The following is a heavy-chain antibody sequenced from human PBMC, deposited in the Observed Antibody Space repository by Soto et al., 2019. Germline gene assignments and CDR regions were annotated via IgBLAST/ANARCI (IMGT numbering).Heavy chain of an antibody. Sequence: GGSLRLSCAASGFTFSSYCMHWVRQAPGKGLVWVSRINSDGSSTSYADSVKGRFTISRDNAKNTLYLQMNSLRAEDTAVYYCARVELTTEGSYYYYYGMDVWGQGTTVTVS. CDR3: ARVELTTEGSYYYYYGMDV. D-gene: IGHD4-4*01. J-gene: IGHJ6*02. V-gene: IGHV3-74*01. CDR2: INSDGSST. CDR1: GFTFSSYC.